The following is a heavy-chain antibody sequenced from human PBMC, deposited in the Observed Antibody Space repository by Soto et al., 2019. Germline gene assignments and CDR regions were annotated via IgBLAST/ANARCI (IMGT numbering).Heavy chain of an antibody. J-gene: IGHJ4*02. CDR2: INAGNGNT. Sequence: QVQLVQSGAEVKKPGASVKVSCKASGYSFTSYAMHWVRQAPGQRLEWMGWINAGNGNTKYSQKFQGRVTITRDTSASTAHMELSSLRSEDTAVYYCARGLGGSGSYSDYWGQGTLVTVSS. V-gene: IGHV1-3*01. CDR3: ARGLGGSGSYSDY. D-gene: IGHD3-10*01. CDR1: GYSFTSYA.